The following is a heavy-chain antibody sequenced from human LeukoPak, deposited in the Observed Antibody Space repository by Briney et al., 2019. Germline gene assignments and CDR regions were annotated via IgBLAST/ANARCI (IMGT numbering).Heavy chain of an antibody. CDR3: ASLAAAGTYFDY. CDR1: GFTFSSYW. V-gene: IGHV3-7*01. Sequence: GGSLRLSCAASGFTFSSYWMSWVRQAPGKGLEWVANIRQDGSEKYYVDSVKGRFTISRDNAKNPLYLQMNSLRAEDTAVYYCASLAAAGTYFDYWGQGTLVTVSS. CDR2: IRQDGSEK. J-gene: IGHJ4*02. D-gene: IGHD6-13*01.